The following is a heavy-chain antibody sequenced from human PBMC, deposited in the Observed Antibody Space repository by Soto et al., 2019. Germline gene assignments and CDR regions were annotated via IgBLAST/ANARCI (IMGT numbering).Heavy chain of an antibody. CDR3: ERAPAIAAAVLLDP. V-gene: IGHV3-74*01. D-gene: IGHD6-13*01. Sequence: EVQLVESGGGLVQPGGSLRLSCAASGFTFSSYWMHWVRQAPGKGLVWVSRINSDGSSTSYADSVKGRFTISRDNAKTTLNLKMTSLRAEDTAVYYCERAPAIAAAVLLDPWGQGTLVTVSS. CDR2: INSDGSST. J-gene: IGHJ5*02. CDR1: GFTFSSYW.